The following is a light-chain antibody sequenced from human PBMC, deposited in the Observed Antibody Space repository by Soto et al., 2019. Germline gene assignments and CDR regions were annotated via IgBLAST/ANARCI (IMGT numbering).Light chain of an antibody. CDR2: KAS. Sequence: DIQMTQSPSTLSTSVGDRVTITCRASQTISSWLAWYQQKPGKAPKLLIYKASTLKSGVPSRFSGSGSGTEFTLTISRLEAGDLAVYYCQQYGESPRTFGQGTKVDIK. J-gene: IGKJ1*01. V-gene: IGKV1-5*03. CDR3: QQYGESPRT. CDR1: QTISSW.